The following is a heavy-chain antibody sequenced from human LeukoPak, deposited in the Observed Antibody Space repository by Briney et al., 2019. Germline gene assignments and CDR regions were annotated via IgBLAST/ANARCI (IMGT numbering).Heavy chain of an antibody. CDR2: ISANYGNT. CDR1: GYRFSSYG. D-gene: IGHD3-22*01. V-gene: IGHV1-18*01. J-gene: IGHJ3*02. CDR3: ARTEYYYDSSGHPRSNAFDI. Sequence: ASVKVSCKASGYRFSSYGISWVRQAPGQGLEWMGWISANYGNTNYAQKLQGRVTMTTDTSTSTAYMELRSLRSDDTAVYYCARTEYYYDSSGHPRSNAFDIWGQGTMVTVSS.